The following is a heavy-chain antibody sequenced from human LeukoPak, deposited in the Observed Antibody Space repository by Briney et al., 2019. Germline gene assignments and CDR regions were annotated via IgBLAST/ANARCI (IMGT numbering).Heavy chain of an antibody. V-gene: IGHV3-49*03. CDR2: IRSKAYGGTT. J-gene: IGHJ4*02. CDR1: GFTFGDYA. Sequence: GGSLRLSCTASGFTFGDYAMSWFRQAPGKGLEWVGFIRSKAYGGTTEYAASVKGRFTISRDDSKSIAYLQMNSLKTEDTAAYYCSRAKSNYYDSSAPNYWGRGTLVTVSS. CDR3: SRAKSNYYDSSAPNY. D-gene: IGHD3-22*01.